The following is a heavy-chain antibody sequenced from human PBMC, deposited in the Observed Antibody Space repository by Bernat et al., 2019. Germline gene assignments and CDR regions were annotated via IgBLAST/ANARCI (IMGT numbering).Heavy chain of an antibody. J-gene: IGHJ4*02. V-gene: IGHV3-23*01. CDR3: AKLTGFSSGYYCSVPDY. CDR2: ISGSGGST. D-gene: IGHD3-22*01. Sequence: EVQLLESGGGLVQPGGSLRLSCAASGFTFSSYAMSWVRQAPGKGLEWVSAISGSGGSTYYADSVKGRFTISRDNSKNTLYLQMNSLRAEDTAVYYCAKLTGFSSGYYCSVPDYWGQGTLVTVSS. CDR1: GFTFSSYA.